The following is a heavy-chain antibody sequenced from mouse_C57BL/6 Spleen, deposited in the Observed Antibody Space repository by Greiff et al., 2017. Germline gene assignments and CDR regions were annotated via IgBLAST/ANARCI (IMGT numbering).Heavy chain of an antibody. J-gene: IGHJ4*01. CDR2: IHPNSGST. Sequence: QVQLQQPGAELVKPGASVKLSCKASGYAFTSYWMHWVKQRPGQGLEWIGMIHPNSGSTNYNEKFKSKATLTVDKSSSTAYMQLSSLTSEDSAVYYCARTGVVYYDAMDYWGQGTSVTVSS. D-gene: IGHD1-1*02. V-gene: IGHV1-64*01. CDR1: GYAFTSYW. CDR3: ARTGVVYYDAMDY.